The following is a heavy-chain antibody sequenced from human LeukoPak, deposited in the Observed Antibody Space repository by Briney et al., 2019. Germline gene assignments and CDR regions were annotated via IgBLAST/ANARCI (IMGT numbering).Heavy chain of an antibody. CDR3: ARGHSSGWYGGEFDP. Sequence: ASVKVSCKASGYTFTSYGISWVRQAPGQGREWMGWISAYNGNTIYAQKLQGRVTMTTDTSTSTAYMELRSLRSDDTAVYYCARGHSSGWYGGEFDPWGQGTLVTVSS. V-gene: IGHV1-18*01. J-gene: IGHJ5*02. CDR2: ISAYNGNT. D-gene: IGHD6-19*01. CDR1: GYTFTSYG.